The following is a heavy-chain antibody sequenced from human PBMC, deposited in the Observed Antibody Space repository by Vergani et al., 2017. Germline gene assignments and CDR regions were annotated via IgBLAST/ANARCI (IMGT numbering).Heavy chain of an antibody. CDR2: IDHTGRP. Sequence: QVQLQQWGGGLLKPSETLSLTCVVNGGSFTSYHWTWIRQSSGEGLVWVGDIDHTGRPDYNPSLKSRLTMSVDKSRNPFALTINSVTATDTAIYFCARVNTETNGHLYYYYYMDVWGQGTAVTVS. D-gene: IGHD4-11*01. J-gene: IGHJ6*03. CDR3: ARVNTETNGHLYYYYYMDV. CDR1: GGSFTSYH. V-gene: IGHV4-34*01.